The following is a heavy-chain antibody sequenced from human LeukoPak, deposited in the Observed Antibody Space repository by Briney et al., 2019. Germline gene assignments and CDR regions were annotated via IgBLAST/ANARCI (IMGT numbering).Heavy chain of an antibody. CDR2: IYYSGST. J-gene: IGHJ6*03. CDR1: GGSISSSSYY. V-gene: IGHV4-39*07. CDR3: ARGGWSGYGFTYYYYYYMDV. Sequence: SETLPLTCTVSGGSISSSSYYWGWIRQPPGKGLEWIGSIYYSGSTYYNPSLKSRVTISVDTSKNQFSLKLSSVTAADTAVYYCARGGWSGYGFTYYYYYYMDVWGKGTTVTVSS. D-gene: IGHD5-18*01.